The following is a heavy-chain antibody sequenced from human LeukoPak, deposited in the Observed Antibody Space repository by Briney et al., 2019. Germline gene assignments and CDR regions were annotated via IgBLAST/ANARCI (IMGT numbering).Heavy chain of an antibody. D-gene: IGHD2-15*01. CDR2: FYYGGST. CDR3: ARQSYTSSIRWFDP. J-gene: IGHJ5*02. Sequence: SETLSLTCTVSGGSLSSSNSFWGWIRQPPGKGLEWIVCFYYGGSTYYNPSLPSLNTRVTISVDSSKNQFSLRLTSVTAADTAVYYCARQSYTSSIRWFDPWGQGTLVTVSS. V-gene: IGHV4-39*01. CDR1: GGSLSSSNSF.